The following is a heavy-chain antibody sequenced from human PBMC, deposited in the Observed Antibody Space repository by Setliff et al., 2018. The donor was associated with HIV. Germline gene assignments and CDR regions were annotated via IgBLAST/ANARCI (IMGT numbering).Heavy chain of an antibody. D-gene: IGHD3-10*01. CDR3: ARTKIFSAGFRGYLTGPINWFDP. Sequence: GASVKVSCKASGYTFTSYGISWVRQAPGQGLEWMGWISAYNGNTNYAQKLQGRVTMTTDTSTSTAYMELGSLRSDDTAAYYCARTKIFSAGFRGYLTGPINWFDPWGQGTLVTVSS. CDR2: ISAYNGNT. V-gene: IGHV1-18*01. J-gene: IGHJ5*02. CDR1: GYTFTSYG.